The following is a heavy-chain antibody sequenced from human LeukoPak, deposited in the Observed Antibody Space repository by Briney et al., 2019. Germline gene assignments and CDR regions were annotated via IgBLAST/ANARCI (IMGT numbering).Heavy chain of an antibody. CDR1: GYTFTSYG. CDR3: ACPGIAAVIDAFDI. Sequence: ASVKVSCKASGYTFTSYGISWVRQAPGQGLEWMGWINPNSGGTNNAQKFQGRVTMTRDTSISTAYMELSRLRSDDTAVYYCACPGIAAVIDAFDIWGQGTMVTVSS. V-gene: IGHV1-2*02. J-gene: IGHJ3*02. CDR2: INPNSGGT. D-gene: IGHD6-13*01.